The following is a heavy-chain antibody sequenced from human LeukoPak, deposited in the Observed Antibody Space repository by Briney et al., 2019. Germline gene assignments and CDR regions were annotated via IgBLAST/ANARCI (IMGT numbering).Heavy chain of an antibody. D-gene: IGHD2-15*01. Sequence: ASVKVSCKASGYTFTSYGISWVRQAPGQGLEWMGWISAYNGNTNYAQKLQGRVTMTTDTSTSTAYMELRSLRSDDTAVYYCASGPIEYCSGGSCYGLLENWSQGTLVTVSS. CDR3: ASGPIEYCSGGSCYGLLEN. CDR2: ISAYNGNT. CDR1: GYTFTSYG. V-gene: IGHV1-18*01. J-gene: IGHJ4*02.